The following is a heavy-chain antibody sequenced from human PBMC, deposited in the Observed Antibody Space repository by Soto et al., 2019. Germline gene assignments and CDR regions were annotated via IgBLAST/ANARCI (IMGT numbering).Heavy chain of an antibody. V-gene: IGHV3-23*01. Sequence: EVQLLESGGGLVQPGGSLRLSCSASGFTFGTYAMSWVRQAPGKGLEWVSGISGSGGSTYYADSVKGRFTISRDNSKNTLYLQMNSLRAEDTAVYYCAKDPTSVALAAKGYFDLWGRGTLVTVSS. CDR3: AKDPTSVALAAKGYFDL. CDR1: GFTFGTYA. CDR2: ISGSGGST. J-gene: IGHJ2*01. D-gene: IGHD6-19*01.